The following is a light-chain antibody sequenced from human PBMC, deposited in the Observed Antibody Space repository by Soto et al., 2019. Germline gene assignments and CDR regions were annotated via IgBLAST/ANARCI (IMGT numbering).Light chain of an antibody. J-gene: IGKJ5*01. V-gene: IGKV1-12*01. CDR3: QQGNSFPIT. Sequence: DIQMTQSPSSVAASFLDGVTITCRASQDISGSLAWYQKKPGKAPNLLIFAASTLHSGVPSRFSGSKSGTDFTLTISSLQPEDCAIYFCQQGNSFPITFGQGTRLEIK. CDR1: QDISGS. CDR2: AAS.